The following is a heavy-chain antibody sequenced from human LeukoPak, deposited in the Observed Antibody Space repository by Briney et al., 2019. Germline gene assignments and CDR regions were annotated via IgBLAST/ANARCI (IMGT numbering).Heavy chain of an antibody. D-gene: IGHD3-9*01. V-gene: IGHV4-59*01. J-gene: IGHJ5*02. CDR2: IYYSDST. CDR1: GASISSYY. Sequence: SETLSLTCTASGASISSYYWSWIRQPPGKRLEYIGYIYYSDSTNYNPSLKSRVTISVDTSKNQFSLTLSSVTPADTALYYHETANEILTRTPLNWFDPWGQGTLVTVSS. CDR3: ETANEILTRTPLNWFDP.